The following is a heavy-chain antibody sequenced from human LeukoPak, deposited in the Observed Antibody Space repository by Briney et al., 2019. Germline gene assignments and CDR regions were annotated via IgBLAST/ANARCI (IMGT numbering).Heavy chain of an antibody. CDR2: ISGSGGST. CDR1: GFTFSSYA. D-gene: IGHD2-21*02. Sequence: GASLRLSCAASGFTFSSYAMSWVRQAPGKGLEWVSAISGSGGSTYYADSVKGRFTISRDNSKNTLYLQMNSPRAEDTAVYYCAKDRLVVVTAIAGYFDYWGQGTLVTVSS. V-gene: IGHV3-23*01. CDR3: AKDRLVVVTAIAGYFDY. J-gene: IGHJ4*02.